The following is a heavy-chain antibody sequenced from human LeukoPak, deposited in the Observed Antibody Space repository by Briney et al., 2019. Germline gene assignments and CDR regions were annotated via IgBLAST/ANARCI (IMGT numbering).Heavy chain of an antibody. J-gene: IGHJ6*02. D-gene: IGHD3-10*01. CDR1: GFTFSRFG. CDR3: AKAIRRYYGVYGMDV. V-gene: IGHV3-33*06. CDR2: IWYDGSNK. Sequence: PGGSLRLSCAVSGFTFSRFGMHWVRQAPGKGLEWVAGIWYDGSNKYYPDSVKGRFTISRDNSKNTLYLQMNSLRAEDTAVYYCAKAIRRYYGVYGMDVWGQGTTVTVS.